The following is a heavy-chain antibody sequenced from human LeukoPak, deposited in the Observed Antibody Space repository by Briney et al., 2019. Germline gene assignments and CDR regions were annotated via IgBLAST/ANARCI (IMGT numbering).Heavy chain of an antibody. Sequence: PSETLSLTCAVSGGSISSGGYSWSWIRQPPGKGLEWIAYIYHSRSTYYNQSLKSRVTISVDRSKNQFSLKLSSVTAADTAVYYCARGVYGDYDTGYFDYWGQGTLVTVSS. V-gene: IGHV4-30-2*01. J-gene: IGHJ4*02. CDR2: IYHSRST. D-gene: IGHD4-17*01. CDR3: ARGVYGDYDTGYFDY. CDR1: GGSISSGGYS.